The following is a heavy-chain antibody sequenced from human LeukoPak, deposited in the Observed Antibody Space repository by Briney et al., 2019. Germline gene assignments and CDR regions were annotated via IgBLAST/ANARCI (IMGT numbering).Heavy chain of an antibody. J-gene: IGHJ5*02. Sequence: SETLSLTCTVSGGSISNYYRTWIRQPPGKGLEWIGFIYNSRSTNYNPSLKSRVTISVDTSKNQFSLKLSSVTAADTAVYYCARGTDYDILTGYYTEGWGWFDPWGQGTLVTVSS. D-gene: IGHD3-9*01. CDR2: IYNSRST. V-gene: IGHV4-59*12. CDR3: ARGTDYDILTGYYTEGWGWFDP. CDR1: GGSISNYY.